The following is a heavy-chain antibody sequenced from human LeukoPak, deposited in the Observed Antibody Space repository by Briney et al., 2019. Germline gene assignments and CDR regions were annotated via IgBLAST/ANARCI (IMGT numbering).Heavy chain of an antibody. CDR3: ARELFGSGSCPDY. CDR1: GFTFSSYA. CDR2: VWHDGSNR. J-gene: IGHJ4*02. V-gene: IGHV3-33*01. Sequence: GGSLRLSCTAPGFTFSSYAIHWIRQAPGKGLEWVALVWHDGSNRYYSEAVKGRFNISRDNFKNTVYLQINRLRAEDTAVYYCARELFGSGSCPDYWGQGTRVTVSS. D-gene: IGHD3-10*01.